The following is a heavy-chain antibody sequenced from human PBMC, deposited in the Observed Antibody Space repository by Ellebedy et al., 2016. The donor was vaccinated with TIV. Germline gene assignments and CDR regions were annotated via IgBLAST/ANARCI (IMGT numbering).Heavy chain of an antibody. J-gene: IGHJ5*02. CDR1: GGSISSSNW. Sequence: MPSETLSLTCAVSGGSISSSNWWPWVRQAPGRGLAWIGEVYHSGSTYYNPSLESRVTMSVDQSKNQFSLNLSSVTAADTAVYYCARDPALPRGRFDTWGQGTLVTVSS. V-gene: IGHV4-4*02. CDR3: ARDPALPRGRFDT. CDR2: VYHSGST.